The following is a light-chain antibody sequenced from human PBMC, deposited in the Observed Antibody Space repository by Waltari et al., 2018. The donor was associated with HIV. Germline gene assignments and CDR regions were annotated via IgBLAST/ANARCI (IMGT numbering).Light chain of an antibody. CDR2: EIN. CDR1: SSDVSSYTL. V-gene: IGLV2-23*02. CDR3: CSYAGRSTFVL. Sequence: HSALTQPASASGSPGQSLTISCNETSSDVSSYTLVSWYQQHPGKVPKLIIYEINKRPSGVSNRFSGSKSGNMASLTISGLQAEDEAFYHCCSYAGRSTFVLFGGGTKLTVL. J-gene: IGLJ2*01.